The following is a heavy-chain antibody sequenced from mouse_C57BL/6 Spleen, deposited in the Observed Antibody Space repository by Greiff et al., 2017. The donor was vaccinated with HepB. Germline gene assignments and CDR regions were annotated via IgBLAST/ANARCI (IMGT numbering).Heavy chain of an antibody. D-gene: IGHD1-1*01. V-gene: IGHV1-50*01. J-gene: IGHJ2*01. CDR2: IDPSDSYT. CDR3: ARRKITTVVADYFDY. Sequence: QVQLQQPGAELVKPGASVKLSCKASGYTFTSYWMQWVKQRPGQGLEWIGEIDPSDSYTNYNQKFKGKATLTVDTSSSTAYMQLSSLTSEDSAVYYWARRKITTVVADYFDYWGQGTTLTVSS. CDR1: GYTFTSYW.